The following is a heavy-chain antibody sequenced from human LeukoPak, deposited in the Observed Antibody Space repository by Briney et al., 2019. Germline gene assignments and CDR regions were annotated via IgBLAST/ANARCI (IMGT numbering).Heavy chain of an antibody. D-gene: IGHD1-26*01. Sequence: GASVKVSCKASGYTFSNFGITWVRQAPGQGLEWMGWISAYSGNTNYAQKLHGRVTMTTDTSTSTAYMELRGLRSDDTAVYYCTRVIVAGALMWGQGTLVTVSS. J-gene: IGHJ4*02. V-gene: IGHV1-18*04. CDR2: ISAYSGNT. CDR3: TRVIVAGALM. CDR1: GYTFSNFG.